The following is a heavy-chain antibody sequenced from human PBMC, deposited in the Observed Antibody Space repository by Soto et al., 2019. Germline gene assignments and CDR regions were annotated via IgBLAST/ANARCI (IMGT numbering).Heavy chain of an antibody. Sequence: PSETLSLTCAVYGGSFSGYYWSWIRQPPGKGLEWIGEINHSGSTNYNPSLKSRVTISVDTSKNQFSLKLSSVTAADTAVYYCAITLVHYDILTGRGAAFDTWGQGTMVTVSS. CDR3: AITLVHYDILTGRGAAFDT. D-gene: IGHD3-9*01. J-gene: IGHJ3*02. CDR2: INHSGST. CDR1: GGSFSGYY. V-gene: IGHV4-34*01.